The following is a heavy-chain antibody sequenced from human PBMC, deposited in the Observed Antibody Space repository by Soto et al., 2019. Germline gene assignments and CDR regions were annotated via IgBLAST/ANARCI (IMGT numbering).Heavy chain of an antibody. Sequence: SVKVSCKASGCTFSSYAISWVRQAPGQGLEWMGGIIPIFGTANYAQKFQGRVTITDDESTTKAYMELSSLRSDDTAVYYCSRAPYYYDSSGYMDYWGQGTLVTVSS. J-gene: IGHJ4*02. D-gene: IGHD3-22*01. CDR3: SRAPYYYDSSGYMDY. V-gene: IGHV1-69*13. CDR1: GCTFSSYA. CDR2: IIPIFGTA.